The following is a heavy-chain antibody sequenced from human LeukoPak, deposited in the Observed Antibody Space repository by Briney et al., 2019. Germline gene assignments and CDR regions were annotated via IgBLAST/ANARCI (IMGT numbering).Heavy chain of an antibody. D-gene: IGHD3-22*01. CDR1: GGTFSSYA. CDR2: IIPIFGTA. J-gene: IGHJ4*02. CDR3: ARGDDSSGYTFDY. Sequence: SVKVSCKASGGTFSSYAISWVRQAPGQGLEWMGGIIPIFGTANYAQKFQGRVTITADESTSTAYMELSSLRSEDTAVYYCARGDDSSGYTFDYWGQGTLVTVSS. V-gene: IGHV1-69*13.